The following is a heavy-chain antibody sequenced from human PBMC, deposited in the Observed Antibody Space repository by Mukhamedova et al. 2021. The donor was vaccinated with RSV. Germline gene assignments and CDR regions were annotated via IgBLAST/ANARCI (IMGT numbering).Heavy chain of an antibody. CDR2: TSPSGTS. D-gene: IGHD5-12*01. Sequence: ISSAGYYWSWIRQYPGKGLEWIGYTSPSGTSYYNPSLLGRVTISIDTSKNQFSMKLSSVTAADTAVYYCATFGNSGYLFNYWGPGT. J-gene: IGHJ4*02. CDR1: ISSAGYY. CDR3: ATFGNSGYLFNY. V-gene: IGHV4-31*02.